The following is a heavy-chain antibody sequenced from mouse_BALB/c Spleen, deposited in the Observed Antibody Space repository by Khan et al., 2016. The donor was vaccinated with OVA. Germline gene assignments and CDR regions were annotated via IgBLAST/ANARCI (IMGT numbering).Heavy chain of an antibody. CDR2: IWGDGST. D-gene: IGHD1-2*01. V-gene: IGHV2-6-7*01. Sequence: QVQLKQSGPGLVAPSQSLSITCTVSGFSLTGYGVNWVRQPPGKGLEWLGMIWGDGSTDYNSVLKSRLSITKDNSKSQVFLKMNSLQTDDTARYYCARELRLGGFAFWGQGTLDTVSA. J-gene: IGHJ3*01. CDR1: GFSLTGYG. CDR3: ARELRLGGFAF.